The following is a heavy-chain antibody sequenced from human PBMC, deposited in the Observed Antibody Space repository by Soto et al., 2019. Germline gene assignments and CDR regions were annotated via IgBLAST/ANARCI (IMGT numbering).Heavy chain of an antibody. CDR2: IYYSGST. Sequence: PSETLSLTCTVSGGSISSSSYYWGWIRQPPGKGLEWIGSIYYSGSTYYNPSLKSRVTISVDTSKNQFSLKLSSVTAADTAVYYCARLPAAMGGNWFDPWGQGTLVTVSS. D-gene: IGHD2-2*01. V-gene: IGHV4-39*07. J-gene: IGHJ5*02. CDR1: GGSISSSSYY. CDR3: ARLPAAMGGNWFDP.